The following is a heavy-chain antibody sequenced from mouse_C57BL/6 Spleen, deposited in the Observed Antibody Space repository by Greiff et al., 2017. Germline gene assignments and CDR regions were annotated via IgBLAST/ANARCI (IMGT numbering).Heavy chain of an antibody. J-gene: IGHJ2*01. D-gene: IGHD3-2*02. Sequence: VQLQQPGAELVMPGASVKLSCKASGYTFTSYWMHWVKQRPGQGLEWIGEIDPSDSYTNYNQKFKGKSTLTVDKSSSTAYMQLSSLTSEDSAVYFCARHEAGHLDYWGQGTTLTVSS. CDR3: ARHEAGHLDY. V-gene: IGHV1-69*01. CDR1: GYTFTSYW. CDR2: IDPSDSYT.